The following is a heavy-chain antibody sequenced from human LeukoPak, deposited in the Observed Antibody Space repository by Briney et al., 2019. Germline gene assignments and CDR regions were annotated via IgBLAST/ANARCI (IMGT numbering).Heavy chain of an antibody. CDR2: IYPGDSDT. CDR3: ARRRWSTGWYAY. CDR1: GYSFTSYW. V-gene: IGHV5-51*01. Sequence: GGSLRLSCKGSGYSFTSYWIGWVRQMPGKGLEWIGIIYPGDSDTRYSPSFQGHVSISADKSINTAYLHWSSLKASDTVIYFCARRRWSTGWYAYWGQGTQVTVSS. J-gene: IGHJ4*02. D-gene: IGHD6-19*01.